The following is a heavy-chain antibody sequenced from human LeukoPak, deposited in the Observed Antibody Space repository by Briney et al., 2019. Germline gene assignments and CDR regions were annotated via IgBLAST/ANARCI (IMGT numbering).Heavy chain of an antibody. V-gene: IGHV3-30*02. CDR2: IRYDGSNK. CDR1: GFTFSSYG. Sequence: GGSLRLSCAASGFTFSSYGMHWVRQAPGKGLEWVAFIRYDGSNKYYADSVKGRFTISRDNSKNTLYLQMNSLRAEDTAVYYCAKDRVLEEGDSTLDYWGQGTLVTVSS. CDR3: AKDRVLEEGDSTLDY. D-gene: IGHD2-21*02. J-gene: IGHJ4*02.